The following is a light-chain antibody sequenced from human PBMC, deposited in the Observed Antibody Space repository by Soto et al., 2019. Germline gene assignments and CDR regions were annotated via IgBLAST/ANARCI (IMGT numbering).Light chain of an antibody. J-gene: IGLJ1*01. CDR2: GNS. Sequence: QSVLTQPPSVSGAPGQRVTISCTGSSSNIGAGYDVHWYQQLPGTAPKLLIYGNSNRPSGVPDRFSGSKSGTSASLPITGLQAEHDADSSCQSYDSSLSGLVFGTGTKVTVL. CDR1: SSNIGAGYD. CDR3: QSYDSSLSGLV. V-gene: IGLV1-40*01.